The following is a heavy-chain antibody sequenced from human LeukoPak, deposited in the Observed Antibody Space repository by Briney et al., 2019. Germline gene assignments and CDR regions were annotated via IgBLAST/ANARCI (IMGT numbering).Heavy chain of an antibody. CDR1: GFTFSSYS. J-gene: IGHJ4*02. Sequence: GGSLRLSCAASGFTFSSYSMKWVRQAPGKGLEWVSYISSGSSTIYYADSVKGRFTISRDNAKNSLYLQMNSLRAEDTAVYYCARVRGGYHSDYWGQGTLVTVSS. V-gene: IGHV3-48*01. CDR3: ARVRGGYHSDY. CDR2: ISSGSSTI. D-gene: IGHD5-12*01.